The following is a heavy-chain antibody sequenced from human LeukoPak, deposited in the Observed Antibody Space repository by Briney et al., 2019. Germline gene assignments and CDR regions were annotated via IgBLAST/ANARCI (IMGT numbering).Heavy chain of an antibody. CDR3: ARDGDIVVVPASYGMDV. Sequence: ASVKVSCKASGYTFTSYYMHWVRQAPGQGLEWMGIINPSGGSTSYAQKFQGRVTMTRDTSTSTVYMELSSLRSEDTAVYYCARDGDIVVVPASYGMDVWGQGTTVTVSS. V-gene: IGHV1-46*01. J-gene: IGHJ6*02. D-gene: IGHD2-2*01. CDR2: INPSGGST. CDR1: GYTFTSYY.